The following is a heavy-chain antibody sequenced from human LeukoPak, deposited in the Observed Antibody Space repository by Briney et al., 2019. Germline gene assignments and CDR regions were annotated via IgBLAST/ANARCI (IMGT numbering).Heavy chain of an antibody. V-gene: IGHV4-34*01. D-gene: IGHD6-13*01. CDR1: GGSFSGYY. CDR3: ARGYSSSWYVGY. Sequence: PSETLSLTCAVYGGSFSGYYWNWIRQPPGKGLEWIGEINHSGSTNYNPSLKSRVTISRDTSKNQFSLKLSSVTAADTAVYYCARGYSSSWYVGYWGQGTLVTVSS. CDR2: INHSGST. J-gene: IGHJ4*02.